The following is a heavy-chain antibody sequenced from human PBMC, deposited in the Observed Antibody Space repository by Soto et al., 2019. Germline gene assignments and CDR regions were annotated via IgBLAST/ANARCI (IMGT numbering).Heavy chain of an antibody. CDR1: TDSSSFTNSY. CDR3: ARHRIEVVWRGFDF. V-gene: IGHV4-39*01. CDR2: SSYNGGT. J-gene: IGHJ4*02. Sequence: SETLSLTCTVATDSSSFTNSYWGWIRQPPGKGMQWIGSSSYNGGTFYNPSLKGRVVISFDTSKKQSSLQVTSVTAADTAVYFCARHRIEVVWRGFDFWGQGSPVTVSS. D-gene: IGHD3-10*01.